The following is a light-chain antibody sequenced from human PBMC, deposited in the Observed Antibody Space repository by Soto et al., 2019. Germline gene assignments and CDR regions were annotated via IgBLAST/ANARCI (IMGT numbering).Light chain of an antibody. CDR2: GAS. Sequence: EIGWPQCSDTVSLSSGEIATLSCRVSHSVSGNYLAWYQQKPGQAPSLLMHGASSRVTGIPERFSGSGSGTDFTLNISRVEPEDVAVYFCKQYGSSLRTFGQGTKVDIK. J-gene: IGKJ1*01. V-gene: IGKV3-20*01. CDR1: HSVSGNY. CDR3: KQYGSSLRT.